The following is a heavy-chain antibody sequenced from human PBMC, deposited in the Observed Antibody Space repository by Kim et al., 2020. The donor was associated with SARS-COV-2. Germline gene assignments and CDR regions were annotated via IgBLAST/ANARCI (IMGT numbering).Heavy chain of an antibody. Sequence: SETLSLTCTVSGGSISSSSYYWGWIRQPPGKGLEWIGSIYYSGSTYYNPSLKSRVTISVDTSKNQFSLKLSSVTAADTAVYYCARDPGPKDGIAVAGAPPESDVGWFDPWGQGTLVTVSS. D-gene: IGHD6-19*01. CDR3: ARDPGPKDGIAVAGAPPESDVGWFDP. V-gene: IGHV4-39*07. J-gene: IGHJ5*02. CDR2: IYYSGST. CDR1: GGSISSSSYY.